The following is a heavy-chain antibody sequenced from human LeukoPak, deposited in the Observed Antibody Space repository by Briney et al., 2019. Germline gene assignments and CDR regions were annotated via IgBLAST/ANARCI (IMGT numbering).Heavy chain of an antibody. CDR2: IYYSGST. Sequence: SETLSLTCTVSGGSISSGGYYWSWIRQHPGQGLEWIGYIYYSGSTYYNPSLKSRVTISVDTSKNQFSLKLSSVTAADTAVYYCARGGVAGTICYFDYWGQGTLVTVSS. V-gene: IGHV4-31*03. CDR1: GGSISSGGYY. J-gene: IGHJ4*02. CDR3: ARGGVAGTICYFDY. D-gene: IGHD6-19*01.